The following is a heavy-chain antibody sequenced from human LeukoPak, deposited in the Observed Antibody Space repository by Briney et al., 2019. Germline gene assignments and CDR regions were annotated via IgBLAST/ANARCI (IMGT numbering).Heavy chain of an antibody. J-gene: IGHJ4*02. CDR1: GFTFSNYA. D-gene: IGHD2-15*01. V-gene: IGHV3-23*01. Sequence: GGSLRLSCEASGFTFSNYAMSWVRQAPGKGLEWVSGISDITYYADSVKGRFTISRDNSKNTLYLQMNSLRAEDTAIYYCARRAGEYSHPYDYWGQGTLVTVSS. CDR2: ISDIT. CDR3: ARRAGEYSHPYDY.